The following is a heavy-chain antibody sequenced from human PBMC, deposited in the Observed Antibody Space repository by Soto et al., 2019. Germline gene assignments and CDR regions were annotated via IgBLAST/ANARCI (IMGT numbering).Heavy chain of an antibody. CDR2: VYSSGAT. D-gene: IGHD1-20*01. V-gene: IGHV4-4*07. CDR3: TKGPNWNYYYYGVDV. J-gene: IGHJ6*02. CDR1: GDSVSNYY. Sequence: SQTLSLTCTVSGDSVSNYYWSWIRQPAGRGLECIWRVYSSGATNYNPSLNGRVTMSVDTSRNQFSLRLSSVTPADTAIYYCTKGPNWNYYYYGVDVWGQGTAVTVSS.